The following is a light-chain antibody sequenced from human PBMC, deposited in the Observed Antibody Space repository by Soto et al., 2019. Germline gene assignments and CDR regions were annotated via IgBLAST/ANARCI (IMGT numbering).Light chain of an antibody. J-gene: IGLJ1*01. Sequence: QSVLTQPASVSGSPGQSITISCTGTSSDVGGYNDVSWYQQHPGKAPKLMIYEVSNRPSGVSNRFSGSKSGNTASLTISGLEDEDEADYYCSSYTSSSTYVFGAGTKLTVL. CDR1: SSDVGGYND. CDR3: SSYTSSSTYV. V-gene: IGLV2-14*01. CDR2: EVS.